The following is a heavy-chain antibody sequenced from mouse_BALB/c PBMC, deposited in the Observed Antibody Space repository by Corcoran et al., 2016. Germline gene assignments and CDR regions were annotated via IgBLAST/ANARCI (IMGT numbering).Heavy chain of an antibody. CDR2: IYPFKDVT. V-gene: IGHV1S136*01. CDR3: AREVPGGYPFDY. J-gene: IGHJ2*01. Sequence: EVQLQQSGHELVKPGPAVKMSCKATGYTFTSYVMHWMKLKPGQGLEWIGYIYPFKDVTKYNENFKGKATLTSDKSSSTAYMVLSSMTSEDSAVYYCAREVPGGYPFDYWGQGTTLTVSS. D-gene: IGHD2-2*01. CDR1: GYTFTSYV.